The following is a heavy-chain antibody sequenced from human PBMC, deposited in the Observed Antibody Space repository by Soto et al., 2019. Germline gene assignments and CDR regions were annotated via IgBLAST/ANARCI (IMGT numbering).Heavy chain of an antibody. CDR3: ARDGRRGYDMDV. V-gene: IGHV3-53*01. Sequence: PGGSLRLSCAASGFTVSSNYRSWVRQAPGKGLEWVSLIDSGGNTYYADSVKGRFTISRDNSKNTLYLQMNSLRDEDTAVYYCARDGRRGYDMDVWGQGTTVTVSS. CDR1: GFTVSSNY. J-gene: IGHJ6*02. D-gene: IGHD3-10*01. CDR2: IDSGGNT.